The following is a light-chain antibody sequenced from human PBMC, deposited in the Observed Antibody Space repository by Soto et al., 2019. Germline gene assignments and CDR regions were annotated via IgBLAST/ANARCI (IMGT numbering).Light chain of an antibody. Sequence: EIVMTQSRATLSVSPGERATLSCRSSQSVSSNLAWYQQKPGQAPSLVIYDTYIRATGIPARFSGSGSGTEFTLTISSLQSEDFAIYYCQQYNNWRRLSFGGGTKVDIK. J-gene: IGKJ4*01. CDR1: QSVSSN. CDR2: DTY. V-gene: IGKV3-15*01. CDR3: QQYNNWRRLS.